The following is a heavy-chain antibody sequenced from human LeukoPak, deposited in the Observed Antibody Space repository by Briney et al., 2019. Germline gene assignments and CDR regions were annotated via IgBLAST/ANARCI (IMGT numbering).Heavy chain of an antibody. Sequence: ASVKVSCKASGYTFTGYYMHWVRQAPGQGLEWMGWINPNSGGTNYAQKFQGRVTMTRDTSISTAYMELSRLRSDDTAVYYCARSPSLLWFGELSRNYFDYWGQGTLVTVSS. CDR3: ARSPSLLWFGELSRNYFDY. CDR2: INPNSGGT. D-gene: IGHD3-10*01. J-gene: IGHJ4*02. V-gene: IGHV1-2*02. CDR1: GYTFTGYY.